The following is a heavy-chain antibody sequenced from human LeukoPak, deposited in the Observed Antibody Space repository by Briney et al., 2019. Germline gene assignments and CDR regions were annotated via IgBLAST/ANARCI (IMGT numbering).Heavy chain of an antibody. Sequence: GGSLRLSCAASGFTVSSNYMSWVRQAPGKGLEWVSVIYSGGSTYYADSVKGRFTISRDNSKNTLYLQMNSLRAEDTATYYCTRVTSTGSCYQSDYWGQGTLVTVSS. CDR3: TRVTSTGSCYQSDY. D-gene: IGHD2-15*01. CDR1: GFTVSSNY. CDR2: IYSGGST. V-gene: IGHV3-53*01. J-gene: IGHJ4*02.